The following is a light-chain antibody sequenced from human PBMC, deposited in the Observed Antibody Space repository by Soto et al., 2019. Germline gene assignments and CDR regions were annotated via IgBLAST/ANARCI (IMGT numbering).Light chain of an antibody. CDR3: AAWDDSLNGHV. J-gene: IGLJ1*01. V-gene: IGLV1-44*01. CDR2: TTN. CDR1: SSNIGTSS. Sequence: QSALTQPHSASGTPGQRVTISCSGSSSNIGTSSVHWFQQLPGTAPKLLISTTNQRPSGVPERFSGSKSGTSASLAISGFQSEDEADYYCAAWDDSLNGHVFGTGTKVTVL.